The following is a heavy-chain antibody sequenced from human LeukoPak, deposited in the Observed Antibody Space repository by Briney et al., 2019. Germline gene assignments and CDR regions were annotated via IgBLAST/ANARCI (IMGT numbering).Heavy chain of an antibody. Sequence: ASVKVSCKASGGTFSSYASSWVRQAPGQGLEWMGGIIAIFGTANYAQKFQGRVTITADKSTSTAYMELSRLRSEDTAVYYCARESYYDSSGSIGYAFDLWGQGTIVTVSS. CDR1: GGTFSSYA. CDR3: ARESYYDSSGSIGYAFDL. CDR2: IIAIFGTA. D-gene: IGHD3-22*01. J-gene: IGHJ3*01. V-gene: IGHV1-69*06.